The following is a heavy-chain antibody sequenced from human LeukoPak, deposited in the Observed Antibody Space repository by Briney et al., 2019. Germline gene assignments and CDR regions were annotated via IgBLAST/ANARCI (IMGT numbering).Heavy chain of an antibody. CDR3: ASVLSNWNYHDY. CDR1: EYTFTSYD. CDR2: INPNSGGT. J-gene: IGHJ4*02. D-gene: IGHD1-1*01. Sequence: GASVKVSCEASEYTFTSYDINWVRQATGQGLEWMGWINPNSGGTNYAQKFQGRVTMTRDTFISTAYMELSRLRSDDTAVYYCASVLSNWNYHDYWGQGTLVTVSS. V-gene: IGHV1-2*02.